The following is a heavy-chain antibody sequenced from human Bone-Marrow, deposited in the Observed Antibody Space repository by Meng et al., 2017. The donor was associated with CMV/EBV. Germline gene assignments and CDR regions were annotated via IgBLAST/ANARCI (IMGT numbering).Heavy chain of an antibody. D-gene: IGHD6-19*01. Sequence: GESLKISCAASGFTFSSYWMHWVRQAPGKGLVWVSRINSDGSSTSYADSVKGRFTISRDNAKNTLYLQMNSLRAEDTAVYYCARGINYSSGWSQWGLNAFDLWGQGTMVTVSS. CDR3: ARGINYSSGWSQWGLNAFDL. V-gene: IGHV3-74*01. J-gene: IGHJ3*01. CDR2: INSDGSST. CDR1: GFTFSSYW.